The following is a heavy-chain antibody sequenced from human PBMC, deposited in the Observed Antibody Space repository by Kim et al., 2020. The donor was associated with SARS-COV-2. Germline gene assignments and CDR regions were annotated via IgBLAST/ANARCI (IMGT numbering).Heavy chain of an antibody. Sequence: GGSLRLSCVASGFTFSSNGMHWVRQAPGKGLEWVAVIWYDGSNNYYEDSVKGRFTISRDNSKNPAYLQMNSLRAEDTAVYFCASDRVGFSYGSSGMEVWG. D-gene: IGHD5-18*01. J-gene: IGHJ6*01. V-gene: IGHV3-33*01. CDR1: GFTFSSNG. CDR3: ASDRVGFSYGSSGMEV. CDR2: IWYDGSNN.